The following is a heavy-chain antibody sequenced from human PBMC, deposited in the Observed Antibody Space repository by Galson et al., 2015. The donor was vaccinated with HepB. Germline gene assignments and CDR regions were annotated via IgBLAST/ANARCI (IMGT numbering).Heavy chain of an antibody. Sequence: SVKVSCKASGGTFSSYTISWVRQAPGQGLEWMGRIIPILGIANYAQKFQGRVTITADKSTSTAYMELSSLRSEDTAVYYCARALSDIVVVPAAIEFGRGYYYYGMDVWGQGTTVTVSS. CDR2: IIPILGIA. CDR3: ARALSDIVVVPAAIEFGRGYYYYGMDV. CDR1: GGTFSSYT. D-gene: IGHD2-2*02. V-gene: IGHV1-69*02. J-gene: IGHJ6*02.